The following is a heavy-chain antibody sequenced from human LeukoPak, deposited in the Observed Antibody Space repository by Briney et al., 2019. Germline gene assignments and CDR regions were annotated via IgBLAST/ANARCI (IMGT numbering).Heavy chain of an antibody. J-gene: IGHJ4*02. CDR3: ARIRGRVPRLYYFDY. V-gene: IGHV1-2*02. CDR1: GYTFTDYY. D-gene: IGHD6-25*01. CDR2: ISPNTGGT. Sequence: ASVKVSCKASGYTFTDYYMHWVRQAPGQGLEWMGWISPNTGGTNYAQQFQDRVTMTRDTSISTAYMDLSRMRSDDTDVYYCARIRGRVPRLYYFDYWGQGTLVTVSS.